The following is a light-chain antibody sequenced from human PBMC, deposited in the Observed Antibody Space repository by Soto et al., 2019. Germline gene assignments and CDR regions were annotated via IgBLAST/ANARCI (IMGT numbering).Light chain of an antibody. V-gene: IGLV1-40*01. CDR1: SSNIGSNYD. CDR2: GNS. J-gene: IGLJ1*01. Sequence: QSVLTQPPSVSGAPGQRVTISCTGSSSNIGSNYDVHWYKHLPGTAPKLLIYGNSNRPSGVPDRFSGSKSGTSASLAITGLQAEDEADYYCHSFDSSLSGYVFGTGTKVTVL. CDR3: HSFDSSLSGYV.